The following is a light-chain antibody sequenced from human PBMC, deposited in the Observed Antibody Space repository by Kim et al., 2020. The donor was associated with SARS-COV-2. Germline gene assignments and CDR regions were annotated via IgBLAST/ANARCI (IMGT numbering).Light chain of an antibody. Sequence: QPVLTQSPSASASLGASVKLTCTLSSGHNLYAIAWHQQQPEKGPRYLMKVNAAGSHTKGDGIPDRFSGSSAGAERYLTISSLQSEDEADYYCQTWGTGIEVFGGGTQLTVL. CDR3: QTWGTGIEV. V-gene: IGLV4-69*01. CDR1: SGHNLYA. CDR2: VNAAGSH. J-gene: IGLJ3*02.